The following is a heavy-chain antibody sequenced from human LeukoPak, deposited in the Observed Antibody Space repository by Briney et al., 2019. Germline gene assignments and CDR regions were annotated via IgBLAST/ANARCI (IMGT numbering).Heavy chain of an antibody. J-gene: IGHJ4*02. CDR1: GFTFSSYA. Sequence: GGSLRLSCAASGFTFSSYAMHWVRQAPGKGLEWVAVISYDGSNKYYADSVKGRFPISRDNSKNTLYLQMNSLRAEDTAVYYCARDAGGMVRGVTYYFDYWGQGTLVTVSS. CDR2: ISYDGSNK. D-gene: IGHD3-10*01. CDR3: ARDAGGMVRGVTYYFDY. V-gene: IGHV3-30-3*01.